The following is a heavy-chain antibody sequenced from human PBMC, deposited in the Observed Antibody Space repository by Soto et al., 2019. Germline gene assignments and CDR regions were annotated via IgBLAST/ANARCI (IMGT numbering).Heavy chain of an antibody. CDR1: GFSFSTYG. D-gene: IGHD6-25*01. Sequence: EMQLLESGGGLVQPGGSLRLSCVVSGFSFSTYGVTWVRQAPGKGLEWVCGVSGGSGVTHYTDSVKGRFTISGDDSKSPVYLQMHSLRGEDTAVYYCTRWSGYGDLWGQGTLVTVSS. V-gene: IGHV3-23*01. CDR3: TRWSGYGDL. CDR2: VSGGSGVT. J-gene: IGHJ5*02.